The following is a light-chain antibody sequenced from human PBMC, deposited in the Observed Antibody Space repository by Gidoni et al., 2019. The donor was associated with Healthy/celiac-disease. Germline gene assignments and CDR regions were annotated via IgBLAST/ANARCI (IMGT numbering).Light chain of an antibody. CDR3: AAWDDSLSGRWV. V-gene: IGLV1-47*01. Sequence: QSVLTQPPSASGTPGPRVTISCSGSSSNIGSNYAYWYQQLPGTAPKLLIYRNKQRPSGVPDRFSGSKSGTSASLAISGLRSEDEADYYCAAWDDSLSGRWVFGGGTKLTVL. CDR2: RNK. CDR1: SSNIGSNY. J-gene: IGLJ3*02.